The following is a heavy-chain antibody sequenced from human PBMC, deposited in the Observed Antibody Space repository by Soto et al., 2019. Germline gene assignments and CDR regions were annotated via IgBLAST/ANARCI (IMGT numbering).Heavy chain of an antibody. J-gene: IGHJ4*02. CDR2: INHSGST. V-gene: IGHV4-34*01. D-gene: IGHD6-6*01. CDR3: ARDGVAARSSFDY. CDR1: GGSFSGYY. Sequence: ETLSLTCAVYGGSFSGYYWSWSRQPPGKGLEWIGEINHSGSTNDNPSLKSRVTRSVDTSKNQFSLKLSSVTAADTTVYSCARDGVAARSSFDYWGQGTLVTAPQ.